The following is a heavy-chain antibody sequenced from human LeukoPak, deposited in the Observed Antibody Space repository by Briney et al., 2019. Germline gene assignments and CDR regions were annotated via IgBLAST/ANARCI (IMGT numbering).Heavy chain of an antibody. V-gene: IGHV3-7*01. CDR3: ARDTSVMDY. CDR2: IKQDGSEK. J-gene: IGHJ4*02. D-gene: IGHD2-21*01. CDR1: GFTFSSYW. Sequence: GGSLRLSCXAPGFTFSSYWMSWVRQAAGKGLEWVANIKQDGSEKYYVDSVKGRFTISRDNAKNSLYLQINSLRAEDTAVYYCARDTSVMDYWGQGTLVTVSS.